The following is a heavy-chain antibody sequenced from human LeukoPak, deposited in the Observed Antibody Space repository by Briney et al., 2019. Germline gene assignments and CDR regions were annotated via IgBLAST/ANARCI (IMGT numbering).Heavy chain of an antibody. CDR1: GGTFSSYA. Sequence: GASVKVSCKASGGTFSSYAISWVRQAPGQGLEWMGRIIPILGIANYAQKFQGRVTITADKSTSTAYMELSSLRSEDTAVYYCARSATTLEDIVVVVAAQPHFDYWGQGTLVTVSS. CDR2: IIPILGIA. J-gene: IGHJ4*02. CDR3: ARSATTLEDIVVVVAAQPHFDY. D-gene: IGHD2-15*01. V-gene: IGHV1-69*04.